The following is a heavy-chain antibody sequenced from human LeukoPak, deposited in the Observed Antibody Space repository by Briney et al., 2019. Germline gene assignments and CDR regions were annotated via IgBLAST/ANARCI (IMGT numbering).Heavy chain of an antibody. CDR2: IIPIFGTA. CDR1: GGTFSSYA. J-gene: IGHJ4*02. D-gene: IGHD3-22*01. Sequence: SVKVSCKASGGTFSSYAISWVRQAPGQGLEWMGGIIPIFGTANYAQKFQGRVTITTDESTSTAYMELSSLRSEDTAVYYCARSNYYDSMYFDHWGQETLVTVSS. CDR3: ARSNYYDSMYFDH. V-gene: IGHV1-69*05.